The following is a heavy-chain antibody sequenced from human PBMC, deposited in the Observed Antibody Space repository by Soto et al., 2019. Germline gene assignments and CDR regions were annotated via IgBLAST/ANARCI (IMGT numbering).Heavy chain of an antibody. CDR2: INSVSGGA. CDR1: GNPHTIYF. J-gene: IGHJ4*02. CDR3: ARGGSYYAQ. Sequence: QVEMVQSGAEVKQPGASVRVSCKASGNPHTIYFIHWLRQAPGQVLEWMVWINSVSGGAKYAPRFKGRVSMTRYRSSALAFMDLSGLRSDATAVYYCARGGSYYAQWGQGTLVNVS. D-gene: IGHD3-10*01. V-gene: IGHV1-2*02.